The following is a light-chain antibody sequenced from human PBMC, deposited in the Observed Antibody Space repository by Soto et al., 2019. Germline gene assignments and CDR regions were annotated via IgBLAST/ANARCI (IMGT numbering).Light chain of an antibody. CDR1: SSNIGSNT. CDR3: QVWDSDSDHSAV. CDR2: SNN. Sequence: QAVVTQPPSASGTPGQRVTISCSGSSSNIGSNTVNWYQQLPGTAPKLLIYSNNQRPSGVPDRFSGSKSGTSASLAISRVEAGDEADYYCQVWDSDSDHSAVFGGGTQLTVL. J-gene: IGLJ7*01. V-gene: IGLV1-44*01.